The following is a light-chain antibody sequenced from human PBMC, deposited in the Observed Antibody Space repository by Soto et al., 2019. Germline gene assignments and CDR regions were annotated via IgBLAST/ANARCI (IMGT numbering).Light chain of an antibody. J-gene: IGLJ3*02. V-gene: IGLV1-44*01. CDR2: ETY. CDR1: STNIGGNY. CDR3: AAWDDYLNVVV. Sequence: QSVVTQTPSASGTPGQRVTFSCSGGSTNIGGNYVSWFQQLPGMAPKLLIYETYKRPSGVPDRFSGSKSGTSASLAISGLQSEDEADYYCAAWDDYLNVVVFGGGTKVIVL.